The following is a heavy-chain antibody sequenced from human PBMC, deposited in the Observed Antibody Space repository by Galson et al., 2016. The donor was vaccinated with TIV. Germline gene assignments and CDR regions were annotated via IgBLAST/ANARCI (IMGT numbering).Heavy chain of an antibody. CDR2: ISYDGSNK. CDR1: GFTFSRFG. J-gene: IGHJ4*02. Sequence: SLRLSCAASGFTFSRFGMHWVRQAPGKGLEWVAVISYDGSNKYYADSVKGRLTISRDNSKNTLYLQMNSLRAEDTAVYYCAKDRDLYPPSMGTFDHWGQGTMVTGSS. CDR3: AKDRDLYPPSMGTFDH. V-gene: IGHV3-30*18. D-gene: IGHD7-27*01.